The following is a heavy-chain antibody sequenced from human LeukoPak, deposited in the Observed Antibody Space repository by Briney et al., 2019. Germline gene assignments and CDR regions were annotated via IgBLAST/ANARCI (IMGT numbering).Heavy chain of an antibody. J-gene: IGHJ4*02. CDR2: MNPNSGNT. CDR1: GYTFTSYE. CDR3: ARVASEWLAPIAY. D-gene: IGHD6-19*01. Sequence: ASVKVSCKASGYTFTSYEIIWVRQATGQGLEWMGWMNPNSGNTGFVEKFQGRVTITRNTSIATAYMELSSLRFEDTAVYYCARVASEWLAPIAYWGQGTLVTVSS. V-gene: IGHV1-8*01.